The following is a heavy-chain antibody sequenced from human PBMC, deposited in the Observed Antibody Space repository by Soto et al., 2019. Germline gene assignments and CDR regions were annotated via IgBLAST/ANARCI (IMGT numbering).Heavy chain of an antibody. V-gene: IGHV3-33*01. J-gene: IGHJ3*02. Sequence: PGGSLRLSCAASGFTFSSYGMHWVRQAPGKGLEWVAVIWYDGSNKYYADSVKGRFTISRDNSKNTLYLQMNSLRAEDTAVYYCAREETYCSGGSCYAFDIWGQGTMVTVSS. CDR2: IWYDGSNK. D-gene: IGHD2-15*01. CDR3: AREETYCSGGSCYAFDI. CDR1: GFTFSSYG.